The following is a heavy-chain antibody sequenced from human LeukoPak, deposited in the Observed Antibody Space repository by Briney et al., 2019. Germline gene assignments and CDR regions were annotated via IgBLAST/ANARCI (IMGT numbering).Heavy chain of an antibody. CDR3: AKDRTPPYYDFWSGYPTFDY. D-gene: IGHD3-3*01. Sequence: GGSLRLSCAASGFTFSCYAMSWVRQAPGKWLEWVSAISGSGGSTYYADSVKGRFTISRDNSKNTLYLQMNSLRAEDTAVYYCAKDRTPPYYDFWSGYPTFDYWGQGTLVTVSS. V-gene: IGHV3-23*01. CDR2: ISGSGGST. J-gene: IGHJ4*02. CDR1: GFTFSCYA.